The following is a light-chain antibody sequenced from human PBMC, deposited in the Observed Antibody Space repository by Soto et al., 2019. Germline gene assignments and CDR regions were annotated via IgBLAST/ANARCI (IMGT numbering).Light chain of an antibody. CDR2: DAS. CDR1: QDISNY. J-gene: IGKJ1*01. Sequence: DIQMTQSPSSLSASVGDRVTITCQASQDISNYLNWYQQKPGKAPKLLIYDASNLETGVPSRCRGSGSGPDFTFTISSLQPEDIATYYCQQYDNLPWTVGQGTNLELK. V-gene: IGKV1-33*01. CDR3: QQYDNLPWT.